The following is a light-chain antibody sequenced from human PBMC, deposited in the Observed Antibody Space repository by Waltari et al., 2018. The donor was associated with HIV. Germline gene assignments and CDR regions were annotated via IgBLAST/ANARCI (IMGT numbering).Light chain of an antibody. V-gene: IGLV3-21*04. Sequence: SYMLTQPPSVSVAPGETARITCEGDNIGSRSVQWYQQKAGQAPVLVIYYDIDRPSGIPVRFSGSNSDNTATLTISRVEAGDEADYYCQVWDGDSNHVVFGGGTKLTVL. CDR1: NIGSRS. CDR2: YDI. J-gene: IGLJ2*01. CDR3: QVWDGDSNHVV.